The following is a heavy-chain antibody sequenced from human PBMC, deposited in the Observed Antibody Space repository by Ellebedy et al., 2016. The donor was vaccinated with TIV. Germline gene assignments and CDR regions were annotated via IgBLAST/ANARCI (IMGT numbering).Heavy chain of an antibody. CDR2: ISDRSTTI. Sequence: GESLKISXAASGLTFSTYSMNWVRQAPGKGLEWVSYISDRSTTIYYADSVKGRFTISRDNAKKSLYLQMNSLRVEDTAVYYCVMGDRYYYDSSGSGEYNWFDPWGQGTLVTVSS. CDR1: GLTFSTYS. V-gene: IGHV3-48*04. J-gene: IGHJ5*02. CDR3: VMGDRYYYDSSGSGEYNWFDP. D-gene: IGHD3-22*01.